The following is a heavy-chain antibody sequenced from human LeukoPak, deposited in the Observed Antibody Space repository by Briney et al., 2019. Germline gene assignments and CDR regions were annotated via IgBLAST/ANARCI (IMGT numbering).Heavy chain of an antibody. V-gene: IGHV5-10-1*01. J-gene: IGHJ6*02. CDR1: GYSFTSYW. CDR2: IDPSDSYT. D-gene: IGHD2-2*01. Sequence: PGESLKISCKGSGYSFTSYWISWVRQMPGKGLEWMGRIDPSDSYTNYSPSFQGHVTISADKSISTAYLQWSSLKASDTAMYYCARHGLEVVPAAMFGMDVWGQGTTVTVSS. CDR3: ARHGLEVVPAAMFGMDV.